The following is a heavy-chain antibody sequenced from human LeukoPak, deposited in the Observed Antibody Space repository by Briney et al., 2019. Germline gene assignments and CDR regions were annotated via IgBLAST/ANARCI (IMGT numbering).Heavy chain of an antibody. CDR3: ARDRRHGDYDEY. Sequence: ASVKVSCKASGGTFSSYAISWVRQAPGQGLEWMGGIIPIFGTANYAQKFQGRVTITADESTSTAYMELSSLRSEDTAVYYCARDRRHGDYDEYWGQGTLVTVCS. V-gene: IGHV1-69*13. D-gene: IGHD4-17*01. CDR1: GGTFSSYA. J-gene: IGHJ4*02. CDR2: IIPIFGTA.